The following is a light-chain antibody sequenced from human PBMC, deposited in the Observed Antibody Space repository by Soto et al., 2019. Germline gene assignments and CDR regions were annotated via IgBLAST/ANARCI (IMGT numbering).Light chain of an antibody. V-gene: IGLV2-8*01. CDR1: SSDIGAYKY. CDR2: EVS. J-gene: IGLJ2*01. Sequence: QSALTQPPSASGSPGQSVTISCTGNSSDIGAYKYVSWYQQHPGKAPKVMIYEVSKRPSGVPDRFSGSKSGNTASLTVSGLQAEDEGDYYCSSYAGSKDVVFGGGTKLTVL. CDR3: SSYAGSKDVV.